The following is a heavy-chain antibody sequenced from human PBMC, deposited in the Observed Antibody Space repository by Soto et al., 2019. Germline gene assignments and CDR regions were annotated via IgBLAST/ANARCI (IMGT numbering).Heavy chain of an antibody. CDR1: GYTFTSYA. CDR2: INAGNGNT. CDR3: ARGDILVVPAASHFDY. Sequence: ASVKVSCKASGYTFTSYAMHWVRQPPGQRLEWMGWINAGNGNTKYSQKFQGRVTITRDTSASTAYMELSSLRSEDTAVYYCARGDILVVPAASHFDYWGQGTLVTVSS. V-gene: IGHV1-3*01. D-gene: IGHD2-2*01. J-gene: IGHJ4*02.